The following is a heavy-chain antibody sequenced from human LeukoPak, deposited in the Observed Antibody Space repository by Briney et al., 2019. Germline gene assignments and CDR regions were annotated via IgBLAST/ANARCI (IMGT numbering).Heavy chain of an antibody. J-gene: IGHJ3*02. Sequence: QTGGSLRLSCAASGFTFSSYWMSWVRQAPGKGQEWVANIKQDGSEKYYVDSVKGRFTISRDNAKNSLYLQMNSLRAEDTAVYYCASPPSSGWYSGAFDIWGQGTMVTVSS. D-gene: IGHD6-19*01. CDR1: GFTFSSYW. CDR3: ASPPSSGWYSGAFDI. V-gene: IGHV3-7*03. CDR2: IKQDGSEK.